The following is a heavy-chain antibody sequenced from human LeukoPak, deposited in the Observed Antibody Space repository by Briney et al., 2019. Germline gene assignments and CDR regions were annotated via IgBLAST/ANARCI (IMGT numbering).Heavy chain of an antibody. V-gene: IGHV4-34*01. D-gene: IGHD3-10*01. J-gene: IGHJ4*02. Sequence: SETLSLTCAVYGGSFSDYYWTWIRQSPGKGLEWIGEINHSGSTTYNPSLKSRVTISVDASKNQFSLKMSSVTAADTAVYYCAREGSCFGSGSPPLEFWSRGTQVTVSS. CDR3: AREGSCFGSGSPPLEF. CDR1: GGSFSDYY. CDR2: INHSGST.